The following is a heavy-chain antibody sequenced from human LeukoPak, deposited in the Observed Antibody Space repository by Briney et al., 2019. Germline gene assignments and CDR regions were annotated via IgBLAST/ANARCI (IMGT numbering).Heavy chain of an antibody. CDR1: GFTFSSYG. J-gene: IGHJ4*02. Sequence: GGSLRLSCAASGFTFSSYGMHWVRQAPGKGLEWVAVIWYDGSNKYYADSVKGRFTISRDNSKNTLYLQMNSLRAEDTAVYYWARNGIVATILFDYWGQGTLVTVSS. CDR2: IWYDGSNK. CDR3: ARNGIVATILFDY. D-gene: IGHD5-12*01. V-gene: IGHV3-33*01.